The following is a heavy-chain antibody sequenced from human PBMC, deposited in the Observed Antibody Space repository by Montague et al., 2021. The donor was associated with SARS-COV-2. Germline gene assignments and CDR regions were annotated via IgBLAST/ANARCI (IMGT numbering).Heavy chain of an antibody. J-gene: IGHJ5*02. CDR2: IHSAGRGP. D-gene: IGHD3-9*01. V-gene: IGHV3-23*03. CDR1: GFTFSNSP. Sequence: SLRLSCAAYGFTFSNSPMSWVRQAPGKGLDWVSVIHSAGRGPYYXYSXQGRFTISRDNLKNTVYLQMNSLRDVDTALYYCAKVGDILAGYSLINLDAWGQGTLVVVSS. CDR3: AKVGDILAGYSLINLDA.